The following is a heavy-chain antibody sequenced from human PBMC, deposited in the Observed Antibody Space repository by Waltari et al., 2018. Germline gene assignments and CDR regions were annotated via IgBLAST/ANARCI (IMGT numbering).Heavy chain of an antibody. D-gene: IGHD2-15*01. Sequence: QVQLVQSGAEVKKPGASVKVSCTVSGYTLTEFSMQWVRQAPGKGIEWMGGFDPEDGETIYAQKFQGRVTMTEDTSTDTAYMELSSLRSEDTAVYYCAGYCSGGSCYFFDYWGQGTLVTVSS. CDR3: AGYCSGGSCYFFDY. CDR2: FDPEDGET. V-gene: IGHV1-24*01. J-gene: IGHJ4*02. CDR1: GYTLTEFS.